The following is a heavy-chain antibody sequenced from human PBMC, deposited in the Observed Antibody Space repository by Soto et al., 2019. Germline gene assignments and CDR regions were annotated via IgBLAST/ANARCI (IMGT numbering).Heavy chain of an antibody. V-gene: IGHV4-4*07. CDR3: ARASLGPLGGGRWLMPFQY. D-gene: IGHD2-15*01. Sequence: SETLSLTCTVSGGSISNYYCSWIRKPAGKGLEWIGRIYTGGSTNSNPSLKSRVTISTDTSRNQFSLKLTAVTVADTAVYYCARASLGPLGGGRWLMPFQYWGQGALVTVS. CDR2: IYTGGST. J-gene: IGHJ4*02. CDR1: GGSISNYY.